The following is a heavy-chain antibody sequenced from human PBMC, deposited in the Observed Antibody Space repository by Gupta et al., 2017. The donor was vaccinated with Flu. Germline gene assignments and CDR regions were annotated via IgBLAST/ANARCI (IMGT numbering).Heavy chain of an antibody. CDR3: ARDPTKSEANYMDV. D-gene: IGHD5-12*01. CDR1: GFTFSSYA. J-gene: IGHJ6*03. V-gene: IGHV3-30-3*01. Sequence: QVQLVESGGGVVQPGRSLRLSCAASGFTFSSYAMHWVRQAPGKGLEWVAVISYDGSNKYYADSVKGRFTISRDNSKNTLYLQMNSLRAEDTAVYYCARDPTKSEANYMDVWGKGTTVTVSS. CDR2: ISYDGSNK.